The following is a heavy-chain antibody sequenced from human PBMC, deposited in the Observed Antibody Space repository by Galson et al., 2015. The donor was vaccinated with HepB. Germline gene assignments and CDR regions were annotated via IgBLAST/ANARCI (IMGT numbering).Heavy chain of an antibody. CDR3: AKDSPVGTQLWFGELDY. V-gene: IGHV3-23*01. CDR2: ISGSGGTT. CDR1: GFTFGSYA. D-gene: IGHD3-10*01. Sequence: SLRLSCAASGFTFGSYALSWVRQAPGKGLEWVSVISGSGGTTYYADSVKGRFTISRDNSKNTLYLQMSSLKVEDTAVYYCAKDSPVGTQLWFGELDYWGQGTQVTVSS. J-gene: IGHJ4*02.